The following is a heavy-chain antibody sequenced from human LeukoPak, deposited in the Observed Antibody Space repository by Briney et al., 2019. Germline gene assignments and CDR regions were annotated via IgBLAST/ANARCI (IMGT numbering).Heavy chain of an antibody. CDR2: IQYDGSDK. J-gene: IGHJ4*02. CDR3: RDPFDY. CDR1: GFTFSSYG. Sequence: PGGSLRLSCAASGFTFSSYGMHWVRQAPGKGLEWVAFIQYDGSDKYYADSVKGRFTISRDNSKNTMYLQMNSLRAEDTAVYYCRDPFDYWSQGTLVTVSS. V-gene: IGHV3-30*02.